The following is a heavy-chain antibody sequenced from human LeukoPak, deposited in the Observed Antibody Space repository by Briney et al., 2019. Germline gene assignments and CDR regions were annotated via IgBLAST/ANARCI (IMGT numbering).Heavy chain of an antibody. J-gene: IGHJ4*02. Sequence: PGGSLRLSCAASGFTFSRHWMHWVHQAPGKGLVWISRINSDASDTNYADFVKGRFTISRDNAKNTVYLQINSLRDEDTAVYYCARICSSTDCLIPDWGQGTLVTASS. CDR2: INSDASDT. D-gene: IGHD2-2*01. V-gene: IGHV3-74*01. CDR1: GFTFSRHW. CDR3: ARICSSTDCLIPD.